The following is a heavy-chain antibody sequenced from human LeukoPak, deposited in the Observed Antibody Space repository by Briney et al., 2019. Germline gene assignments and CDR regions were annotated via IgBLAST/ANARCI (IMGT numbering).Heavy chain of an antibody. D-gene: IGHD1-14*01. CDR1: GYTFTGYY. CDR3: AREGRPGAYNWFDP. Sequence: ASVKVSCKASGYTFTGYYMHWVRQAPGQGLEWMGWINPNSGGTNYAQKFQGRVTMTRDTSISTAYMELSRLRSDDSAVYYCAREGRPGAYNWFDPWGQGTLVTVSS. J-gene: IGHJ5*02. V-gene: IGHV1-2*02. CDR2: INPNSGGT.